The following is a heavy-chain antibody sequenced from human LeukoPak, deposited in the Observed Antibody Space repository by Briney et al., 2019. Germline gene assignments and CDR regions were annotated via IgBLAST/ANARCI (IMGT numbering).Heavy chain of an antibody. CDR2: ISYDGSNK. Sequence: SGGSLRLSCAASGFTFSSYAMHWVRQAPGKGLEWVAVISYDGSNKYYADSVKGRFTISRDNSKNTLYLQMNSLRAEDTAVYFCANGKDRYGDNWFDPWGQGTLVTVSS. V-gene: IGHV3-30*04. D-gene: IGHD5-18*01. CDR1: GFTFSSYA. J-gene: IGHJ5*02. CDR3: ANGKDRYGDNWFDP.